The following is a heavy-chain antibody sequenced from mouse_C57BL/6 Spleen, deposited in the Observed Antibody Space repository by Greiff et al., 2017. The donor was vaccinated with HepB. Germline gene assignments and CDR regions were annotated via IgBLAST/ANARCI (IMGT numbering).Heavy chain of an antibody. CDR2: IHPNSGST. CDR3: ARSLYDGYYHWYFDV. CDR1: GYTFTSYW. J-gene: IGHJ1*03. D-gene: IGHD2-3*01. V-gene: IGHV1-64*01. Sequence: QVQLKQPGAELVKPGASVKLSCKASGYTFTSYWMHWVKQRPGQGLEWIGMIHPNSGSTNYNEKFKSKATLTVDKSSSTAYMQLSSLTSEDSAVYYCARSLYDGYYHWYFDVWGTGTTVTVSS.